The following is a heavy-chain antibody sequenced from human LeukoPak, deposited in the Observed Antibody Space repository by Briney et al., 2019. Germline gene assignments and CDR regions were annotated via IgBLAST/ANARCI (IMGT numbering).Heavy chain of an antibody. V-gene: IGHV4-59*11. CDR1: GGSISSHY. CDR2: IYYSGST. J-gene: IGHJ5*02. Sequence: PSETLSLTCTVPGGSISSHYWSWIRQPPGKGLEWIGYIYYSGSTNYNPSLKSRVTISVDTSKNQFSLKLSSVTAADTAVYYCARAHARYCSSTSCYTLDPWGQGTLVTVSS. D-gene: IGHD2-2*02. CDR3: ARAHARYCSSTSCYTLDP.